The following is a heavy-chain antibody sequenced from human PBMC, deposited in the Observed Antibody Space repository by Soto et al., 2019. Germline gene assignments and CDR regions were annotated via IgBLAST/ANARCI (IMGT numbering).Heavy chain of an antibody. Sequence: GTLSLTFTVSGGSISSYYWSWIRQPPGKGLEWIGYIYYSGSTNYNPSLKSRVTISVDTSKNQFSLKLSSVTAADTAVYYCARGFLNYYDSSGYPWSQGTLVTVSS. CDR1: GGSISSYY. V-gene: IGHV4-59*01. J-gene: IGHJ5*02. CDR2: IYYSGST. CDR3: ARGFLNYYDSSGYP. D-gene: IGHD3-22*01.